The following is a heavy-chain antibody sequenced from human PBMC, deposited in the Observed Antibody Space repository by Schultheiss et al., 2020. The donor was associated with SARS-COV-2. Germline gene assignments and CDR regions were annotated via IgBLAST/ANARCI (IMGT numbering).Heavy chain of an antibody. D-gene: IGHD1-26*01. Sequence: GGSLRLSCAASGFTFSDYYMSWIRQAPGKGLEWVSYISSSSSYTNYADSVKGRFTISRDNAKNSLYLQMNSLRAEDTAVYYCARDDVRTRGELRGGAFDIWGQGTMVTVSS. CDR3: ARDDVRTRGELRGGAFDI. J-gene: IGHJ3*02. CDR1: GFTFSDYY. CDR2: ISSSSSYT. V-gene: IGHV3-11*06.